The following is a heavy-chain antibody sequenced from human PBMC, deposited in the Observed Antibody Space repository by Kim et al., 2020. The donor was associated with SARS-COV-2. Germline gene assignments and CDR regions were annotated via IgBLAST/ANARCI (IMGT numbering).Heavy chain of an antibody. CDR1: GGTFSSYA. J-gene: IGHJ4*02. Sequence: SVKVSCKASGGTFSSYAISWVRQAPGQGLEWMGGIIPIFGTANYAQKFQGRVTITADESTSTAYMELSSLRSEDTAVYYCARFIVVVVAATPFSYFDYWGQGTLVTVSS. CDR3: ARFIVVVVAATPFSYFDY. D-gene: IGHD2-15*01. V-gene: IGHV1-69*13. CDR2: IIPIFGTA.